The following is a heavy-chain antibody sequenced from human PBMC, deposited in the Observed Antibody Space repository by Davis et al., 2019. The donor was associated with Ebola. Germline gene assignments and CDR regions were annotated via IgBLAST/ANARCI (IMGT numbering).Heavy chain of an antibody. J-gene: IGHJ4*02. CDR1: GYGFADYW. V-gene: IGHV5-51*01. CDR3: ARQESLYGWSDH. D-gene: IGHD3-10*01. Sequence: AASLKISCKGSGYGFADYWIAWVRQPPGKGLEWIGIIYAGDSDSRYSPSFEGQVTISVDRSITTAYLQWRSLRASDTAVYYCARQESLYGWSDHWGQGTLVTVSS. CDR2: IYAGDSDS.